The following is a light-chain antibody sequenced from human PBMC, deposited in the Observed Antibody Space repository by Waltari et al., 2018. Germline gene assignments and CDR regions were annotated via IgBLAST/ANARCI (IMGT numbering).Light chain of an antibody. CDR1: SSDIGRYDI. CDR2: DVS. V-gene: IGLV2-23*02. Sequence: QSALTQPASVSGSPGQSVTISCTGASSDIGRYDIVSWYQQHPGNAPKLIICDVSKRPSGVSDRFSGYKSGDTASLTISALQFEDEADYYCCSYAGNYIWVFGGGTRLTVL. J-gene: IGLJ3*02. CDR3: CSYAGNYIWV.